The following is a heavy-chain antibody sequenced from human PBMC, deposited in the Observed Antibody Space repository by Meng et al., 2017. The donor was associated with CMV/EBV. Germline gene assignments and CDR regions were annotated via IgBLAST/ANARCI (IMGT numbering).Heavy chain of an antibody. J-gene: IGHJ4*02. CDR3: ARLRFYYGSGSYYKGIYFDY. Sequence: GGSLRLSCAASGFTFSSYWMSWVRQAPGKGLEWVSAISGSGGSTYYADSVKGRFTISRDNSKNSLYLQMNSLRAEDTAVYYCARLRFYYGSGSYYKGIYFDYWGQGTLVTVSS. V-gene: IGHV3-23*01. CDR1: GFTFSSYW. CDR2: ISGSGGST. D-gene: IGHD3-10*01.